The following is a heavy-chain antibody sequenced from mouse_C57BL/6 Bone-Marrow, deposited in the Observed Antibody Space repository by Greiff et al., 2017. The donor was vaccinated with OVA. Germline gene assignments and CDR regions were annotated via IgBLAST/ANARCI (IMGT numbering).Heavy chain of an antibody. CDR3: ARRWLLRGYAMDY. D-gene: IGHD2-3*01. Sequence: EVQGVESGGGLVKPGGSPKLSCAASGFTFSSYAMSWVRQTPEKRLEWVATISDGGSYTYYPDNVKGRFTISRDNAKNNLYLQMSHLKSEDTAMYYCARRWLLRGYAMDYWGQGTSVTVSS. CDR1: GFTFSSYA. J-gene: IGHJ4*01. CDR2: ISDGGSYT. V-gene: IGHV5-4*01.